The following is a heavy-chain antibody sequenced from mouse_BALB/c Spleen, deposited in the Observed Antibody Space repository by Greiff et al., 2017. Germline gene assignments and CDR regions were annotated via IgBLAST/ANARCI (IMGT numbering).Heavy chain of an antibody. J-gene: IGHJ3*02. Sequence: QVQLQQPGAELVTPGASVKLSCKASGYTFTSYWMHWVTQRPGQGLEWIGEINPSNGRTNYNEKFMSKATLTVDKSSSLAYMQLSSLTSAYTAVYDCARGNDYDSDRHWWGQRTLVTGAA. CDR1: GYTFTSYW. CDR3: ARGNDYDSDRHW. CDR2: INPSNGRT. V-gene: IGHV1S81*02. D-gene: IGHD2-4*01.